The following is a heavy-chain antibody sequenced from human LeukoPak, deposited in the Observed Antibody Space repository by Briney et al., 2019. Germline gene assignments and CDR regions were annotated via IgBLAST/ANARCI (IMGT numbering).Heavy chain of an antibody. CDR2: ISYDGSNK. V-gene: IGHV3-30-3*01. J-gene: IGHJ4*02. CDR1: GFTFSSYA. CDR3: ARDYYDSSGFDY. D-gene: IGHD3-22*01. Sequence: GRSLRLSCAASGFTFSSYAMHWVRQAPGKGLEWVAGISYDGSNKYYADSVKGRFTISRDNSKNTLYLQMNSLRAEDTAVYYCARDYYDSSGFDYWGQGTLVTVSS.